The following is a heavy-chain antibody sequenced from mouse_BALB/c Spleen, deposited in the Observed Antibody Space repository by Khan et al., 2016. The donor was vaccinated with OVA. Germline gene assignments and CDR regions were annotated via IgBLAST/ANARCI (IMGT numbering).Heavy chain of an antibody. CDR1: GYTFTDYV. Sequence: VQLQESGPELVKPGASVKMSCKASGYTFTDYVMNWVKQRNGQGLEWIGQIYPGSDSTYYNEKFKGKATLTVDRSSSTAYMQLSNLTSEDSAVYFCARAGWDGFAYWGQGTLVTVSA. V-gene: IGHV1-77*01. CDR2: IYPGSDST. J-gene: IGHJ3*01. CDR3: ARAGWDGFAY. D-gene: IGHD4-1*01.